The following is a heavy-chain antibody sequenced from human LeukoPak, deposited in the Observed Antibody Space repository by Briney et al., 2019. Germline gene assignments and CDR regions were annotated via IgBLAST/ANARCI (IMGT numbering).Heavy chain of an antibody. Sequence: SETLSLTCTVSGGSLSSYYWSWIRQPPGKGLEWIGYIYSRGLTRGSTNYNPSLKSRVTISVDTSKNQFSLKLSSVTAADTAVYYCARDQEYSGSYYRYFDYWGQGTLVTVPS. J-gene: IGHJ4*02. CDR1: GGSLSSYY. V-gene: IGHV4-59*01. CDR3: ARDQEYSGSYYRYFDY. CDR2: IYSRGLTRGST. D-gene: IGHD1-26*01.